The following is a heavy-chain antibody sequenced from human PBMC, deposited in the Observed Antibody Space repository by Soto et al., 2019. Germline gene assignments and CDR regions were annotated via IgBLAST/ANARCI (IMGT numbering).Heavy chain of an antibody. V-gene: IGHV5-51*01. CDR3: ARRVRDGSSTSCCKDYYYVMEV. D-gene: IGHD2-2*01. Sequence: GASMKISCKWAGYSFTSYCIVLVRPLPGKGLERMGIIYPGDSDTRYSPSFQGQVTISADKSISTAYLQWSSLKASDTAMYYCARRVRDGSSTSCCKDYYYVMEVWGQGKTVTVS. CDR2: IYPGDSDT. CDR1: GYSFTSYC. J-gene: IGHJ6*02.